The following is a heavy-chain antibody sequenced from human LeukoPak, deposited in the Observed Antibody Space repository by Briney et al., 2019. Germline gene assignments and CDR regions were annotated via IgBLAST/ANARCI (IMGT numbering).Heavy chain of an antibody. CDR1: GFTFSSYA. D-gene: IGHD3-10*01. Sequence: GGSLRLSCAASGFTFSSYAMHWVRQAPGKGLEWVALISCDGSNKYYADSVKGRFTISRDNSKNTLYLQMNSLRAEDTAVYYCAKDRDTMVRGANYGFDYWGQGTLVTVSS. CDR3: AKDRDTMVRGANYGFDY. CDR2: ISCDGSNK. V-gene: IGHV3-30*04. J-gene: IGHJ4*02.